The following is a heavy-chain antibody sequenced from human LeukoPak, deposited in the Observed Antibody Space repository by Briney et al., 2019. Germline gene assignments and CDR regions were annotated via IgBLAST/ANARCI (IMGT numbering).Heavy chain of an antibody. CDR1: GYTFTSYY. J-gene: IGHJ3*02. CDR3: ARDREGYYDILTGYYGVGAFDI. D-gene: IGHD3-9*01. CDR2: INPGGGST. Sequence: ASVKVSCKASGYTFTSYYIHWVRQAPGQGLEWMGIINPGGGSTTYAQNFQGRVTMTRDTSTSTVYMELSSLRSEDTAVYYCARDREGYYDILTGYYGVGAFDIWGQGTMVTVSS. V-gene: IGHV1-46*01.